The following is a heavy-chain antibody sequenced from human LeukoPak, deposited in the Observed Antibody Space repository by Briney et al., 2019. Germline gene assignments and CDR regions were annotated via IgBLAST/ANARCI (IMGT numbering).Heavy chain of an antibody. CDR1: GFTFSSYA. J-gene: IGHJ4*02. D-gene: IGHD6-19*01. CDR3: ASDSSGWYLGGPFDY. Sequence: GGSLRLSCAASGFTFSSYAMSWVRQAPGKGLEWVSLINDSGGNTYYADSVKGRFTISRDNSKNTLFLQMSSLRAEDTAVYYCASDSSGWYLGGPFDYWGQGTLVTVSS. CDR2: INDSGGNT. V-gene: IGHV3-23*01.